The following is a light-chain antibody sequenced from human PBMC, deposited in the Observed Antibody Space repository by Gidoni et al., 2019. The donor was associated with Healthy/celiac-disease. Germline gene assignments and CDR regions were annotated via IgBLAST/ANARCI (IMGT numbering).Light chain of an antibody. V-gene: IGKV1-39*01. J-gene: IGKJ1*01. CDR3: QQSYSTPRT. CDR2: AAS. Sequence: DNQMTPSPSSLSASVGDRVNITCRASQSISSYLNWYQQKPGKAPKLLIYAASSLQSGVPSRFSGSGSGTDFTLTISSLQPEDFATYYCQQSYSTPRTFGQGTRVEIK. CDR1: QSISSY.